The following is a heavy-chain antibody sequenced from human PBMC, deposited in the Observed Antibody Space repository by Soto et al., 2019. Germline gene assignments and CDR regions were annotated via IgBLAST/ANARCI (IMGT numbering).Heavy chain of an antibody. D-gene: IGHD3-3*01. V-gene: IGHV3-33*01. J-gene: IGHJ3*02. CDR2: IWYDGSNK. CDR3: ARDPRYDFWSGSDAFDI. CDR1: GFTFSSYG. Sequence: QVQLVESGGGVVQPGRSLRLSCAASGFTFSSYGMHWVRQAPGKGLEWVAVIWYDGSNKYYADSVKGRFTISRDNSKNTLHMQMNSLRAEDTAVYYCARDPRYDFWSGSDAFDIWGQGTMVTVSS.